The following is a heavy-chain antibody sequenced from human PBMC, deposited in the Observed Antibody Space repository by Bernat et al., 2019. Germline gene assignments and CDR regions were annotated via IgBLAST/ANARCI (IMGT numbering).Heavy chain of an antibody. CDR2: ISGDGTTT. V-gene: IGHV3-74*01. CDR3: RSLYCSTTRCYDS. J-gene: IGHJ4*02. D-gene: IGHD2-2*01. Sequence: EMQLVESGGGLVQPGGSLRLSCAASGFTFNSYSMHWVRQAPGKGLMSVSRISGDGTTTNYADSVKGRFTISRENAKNTLYLQMNSLRADETAVYYCRSLYCSTTRCYDSWGQGTLVTVSS. CDR1: GFTFNSYS.